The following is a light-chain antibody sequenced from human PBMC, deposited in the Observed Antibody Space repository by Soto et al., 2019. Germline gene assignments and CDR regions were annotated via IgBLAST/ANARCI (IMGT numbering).Light chain of an antibody. Sequence: DIVLTQSPDTLSLSPGERAALSCRASQTVSTSYLAWYQQKPGQAPRLLIYGASRRATGVPDRFSGSGSGTDFKLNISRLEPEDSAVYYCQHFRSSLTFGGGTKVEIK. V-gene: IGKV3-20*01. CDR3: QHFRSSLT. CDR2: GAS. CDR1: QTVSTSY. J-gene: IGKJ4*01.